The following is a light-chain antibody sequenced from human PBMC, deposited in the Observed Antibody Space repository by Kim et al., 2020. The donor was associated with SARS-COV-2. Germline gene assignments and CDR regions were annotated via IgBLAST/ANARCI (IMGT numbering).Light chain of an antibody. J-gene: IGKJ2*01. Sequence: YPGEIATLSCRASQSVSSNFAWYKQKPGQAPRLLIYGASTRATGIPARISGSGSGTEFTLTISSLQSEDFAVYYCQQYNNWPPMYTFGQGTKLEI. CDR1: QSVSSN. CDR3: QQYNNWPPMYT. CDR2: GAS. V-gene: IGKV3-15*01.